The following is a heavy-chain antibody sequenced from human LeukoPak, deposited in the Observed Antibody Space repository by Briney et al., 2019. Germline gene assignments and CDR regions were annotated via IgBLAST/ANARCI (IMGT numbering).Heavy chain of an antibody. J-gene: IGHJ4*02. CDR1: GGTFSSYA. CDR2: ITPILGIA. Sequence: SVKVSCKASGGTFSSYAISWVRQAPGQGLEWMGRITPILGIANYAQKFQGRVTITADKSTSTAYMELSSLRSEDTAVYYCARGTDNDYGEDRDYWGQGTLVTVSS. D-gene: IGHD4-17*01. V-gene: IGHV1-69*04. CDR3: ARGTDNDYGEDRDY.